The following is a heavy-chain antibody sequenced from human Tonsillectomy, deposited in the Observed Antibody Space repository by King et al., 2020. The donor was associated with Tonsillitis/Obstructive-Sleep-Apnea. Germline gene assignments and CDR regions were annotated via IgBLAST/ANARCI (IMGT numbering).Heavy chain of an antibody. D-gene: IGHD6-13*01. J-gene: IGHJ6*03. CDR2: INHSGRT. CDR1: GGSFSGNY. CDR3: ARGSAAAANYYMDV. Sequence: VQLQQWGAGLLKPSETLSLTCAVYGGSFSGNYWSWIRQPPGKGLEWIGEINHSGRTNYNPSLKSRVTISVDTSKNQFSLKLGSVTAADTAVYYCARGSAAAANYYMDVWDKGTTVTVSS. V-gene: IGHV4-34*01.